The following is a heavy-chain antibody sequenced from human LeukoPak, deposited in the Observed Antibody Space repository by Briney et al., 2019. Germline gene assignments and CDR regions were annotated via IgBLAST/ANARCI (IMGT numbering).Heavy chain of an antibody. CDR3: ARGAGSFDY. CDR1: GGSFSGYY. J-gene: IGHJ4*02. CDR2: IYYSGST. Sequence: ETLSLTCAVYGGSFSGYYWSWIRQPPGKGLEWIGYIYYSGSTNYNPSLKSRVTISVDTSKNQFSLKLSSVTAADTAVYYCARGAGSFDYWGQGTLVTVSS. D-gene: IGHD1-1*01. V-gene: IGHV4-59*01.